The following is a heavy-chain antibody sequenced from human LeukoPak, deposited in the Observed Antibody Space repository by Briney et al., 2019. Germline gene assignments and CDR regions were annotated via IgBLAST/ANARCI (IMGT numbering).Heavy chain of an antibody. D-gene: IGHD2-15*01. Sequence: GGSLRPSCAVSGITFSSYWMHWVRQDPGRGLLWVSRINTQGTYTNYADSVKGRFTISRDNAKNTLYLQMSSLRADDTAVYYCVIDLGDYNDFWGQGTLVSVSS. CDR3: VIDLGDYNDF. J-gene: IGHJ4*02. CDR1: GITFSSYW. V-gene: IGHV3-74*01. CDR2: INTQGTYT.